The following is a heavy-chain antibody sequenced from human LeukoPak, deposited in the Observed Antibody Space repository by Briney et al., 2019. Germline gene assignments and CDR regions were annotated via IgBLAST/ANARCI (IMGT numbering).Heavy chain of an antibody. V-gene: IGHV3-23*01. J-gene: IGHJ6*02. CDR1: GFTFSSYA. CDR3: AKDRAGYYDSSGYYPFEMDV. Sequence: GGSLRLSCAASGFTFSSYAMSWVRQAPGKGLEWVSAISGSGGSTYYADSEKGRFTISRDNSKNTLYLQMNSLRAEDTAVYYCAKDRAGYYDSSGYYPFEMDVWGQGTTVTVSS. D-gene: IGHD3-22*01. CDR2: ISGSGGST.